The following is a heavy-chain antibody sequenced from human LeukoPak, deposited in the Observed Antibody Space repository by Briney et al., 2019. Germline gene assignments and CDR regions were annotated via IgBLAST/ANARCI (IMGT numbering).Heavy chain of an antibody. J-gene: IGHJ6*02. Sequence: QSGGSLRLSCAASGFMFTNCVMTWVRRAPGEGLEWVSGISRTGTDTYYGDSVKGRFTISRDNSKNTLYLQMTSLRAEDTAVYYCAKGDFDFWTGYPDYYYNGLNVWGQGTTVTVSS. V-gene: IGHV3-23*01. D-gene: IGHD3/OR15-3a*01. CDR3: AKGDFDFWTGYPDYYYNGLNV. CDR1: GFMFTNCV. CDR2: ISRTGTDT.